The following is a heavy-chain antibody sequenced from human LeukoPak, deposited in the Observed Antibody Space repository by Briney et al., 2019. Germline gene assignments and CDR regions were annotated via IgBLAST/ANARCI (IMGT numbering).Heavy chain of an antibody. Sequence: PSETLSLTCAVYGGSFNGYYWSWIRQPPGKGLEWIGEINHSGSTNYNPSLKSRVTISVDTSKNQFSLKLSSVTAADTAVYYCARESGSSGYYRNYFDYWGQGTLVTVSS. CDR3: ARESGSSGYYRNYFDY. CDR2: INHSGST. D-gene: IGHD3-22*01. CDR1: GGSFNGYY. V-gene: IGHV4-34*01. J-gene: IGHJ4*02.